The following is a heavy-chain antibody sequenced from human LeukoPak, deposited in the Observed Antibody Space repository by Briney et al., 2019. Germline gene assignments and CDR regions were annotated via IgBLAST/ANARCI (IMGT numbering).Heavy chain of an antibody. J-gene: IGHJ4*02. CDR2: ISYDGSNK. D-gene: IGHD6-13*01. CDR1: GFTFSSYG. CDR3: AKTISSIAAAGRSDY. Sequence: RGGSLTLSCAESGFTFSSYGMHWVRQAPGKGLEWVAVISYDGSNKYYADSVKGRFTISRDNSKNTLYLQMNSLRAEDTAVYYCAKTISSIAAAGRSDYWGQGTLVTVSS. V-gene: IGHV3-30*18.